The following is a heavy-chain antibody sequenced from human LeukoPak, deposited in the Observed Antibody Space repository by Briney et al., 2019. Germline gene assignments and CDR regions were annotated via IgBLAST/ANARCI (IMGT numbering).Heavy chain of an antibody. V-gene: IGHV3-30*18. CDR2: ISHDGGNE. Sequence: GGSLRLSCAASGFTFSSYGMHWVRQAPGKGLEWVAIISHDGGNEYYADSVKGRFTISRDNSKNTLYLQMDSLRTEDTAVYYCAKDSSTSNPYYGLDVWGQGTTVTVSS. CDR1: GFTFSSYG. D-gene: IGHD4-11*01. J-gene: IGHJ6*02. CDR3: AKDSSTSNPYYGLDV.